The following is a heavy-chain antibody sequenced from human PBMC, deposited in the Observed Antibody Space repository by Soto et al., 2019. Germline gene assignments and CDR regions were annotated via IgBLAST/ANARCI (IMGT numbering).Heavy chain of an antibody. CDR2: IRSKANSYAT. V-gene: IGHV3-73*01. CDR3: TRLFGVYGDYGYYYYYGMDV. J-gene: IGHJ6*02. Sequence: EVQLLESGGGLVQPGGSLRLSCAASGFTFSGSAMHWVRQASGKGLEWVGRIRSKANSYATAYAASVKGRFTISRDDSKNTAYLQMNSLKTEDTAVYYCTRLFGVYGDYGYYYYYGMDVWGQGTTVTVSS. D-gene: IGHD4-17*01. CDR1: GFTFSGSA.